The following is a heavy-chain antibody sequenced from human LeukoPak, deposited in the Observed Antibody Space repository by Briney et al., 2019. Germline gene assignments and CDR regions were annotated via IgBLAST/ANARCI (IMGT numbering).Heavy chain of an antibody. CDR3: ARPTLSGDQAFDL. CDR1: GYTFTSDD. CDR2: MNPNSGNT. J-gene: IGHJ3*01. Sequence: ASVKVSCKASGYTFTSDDINWVRQATGQGLEWMGWMNPNSGNTGYAQKFQGRVTITRDTSISTAYMELSSLRSEDSAMYYCARPTLSGDQAFDLWGQGTLVTVSS. D-gene: IGHD7-27*01. V-gene: IGHV1-8*03.